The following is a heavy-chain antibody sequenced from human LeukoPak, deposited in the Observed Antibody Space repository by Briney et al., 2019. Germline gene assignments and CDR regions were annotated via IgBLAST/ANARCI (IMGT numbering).Heavy chain of an antibody. CDR2: IYYSGIT. CDR3: ARRPIVGATEYNWFDP. D-gene: IGHD1-26*01. Sequence: SETLSLXCTVSGGSISSSSYYWGWIRQPPGKGLEWIGSIYYSGITYYNPSLKSRVTISVDTSKNQFSLKLSSVTAADTAVYYCARRPIVGATEYNWFDPWGQGTLVTVSS. V-gene: IGHV4-39*01. CDR1: GGSISSSSYY. J-gene: IGHJ5*02.